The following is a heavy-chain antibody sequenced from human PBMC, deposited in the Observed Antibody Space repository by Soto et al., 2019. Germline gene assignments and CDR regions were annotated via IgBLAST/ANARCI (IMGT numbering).Heavy chain of an antibody. Sequence: SETLSLTCTVSGGSISSSSYYWGWIRQPPGKGLEWIGCIHYSRSTYYNPSLRSRVTSSVDTSKNQFSLKVSSVTAADTAVYYCARRLFSSTWPSYFDYWGQGTLVTVS. D-gene: IGHD6-13*01. CDR2: IHYSRST. CDR1: GGSISSSSYY. V-gene: IGHV4-39*01. CDR3: ARRLFSSTWPSYFDY. J-gene: IGHJ4*02.